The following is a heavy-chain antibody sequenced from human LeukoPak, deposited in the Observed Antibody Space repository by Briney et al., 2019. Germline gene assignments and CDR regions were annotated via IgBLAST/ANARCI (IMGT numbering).Heavy chain of an antibody. D-gene: IGHD3-22*01. J-gene: IGHJ4*02. Sequence: GGSLRLSCAVSGFTCSNYEMNWVRQAPGKGLEWISYISISGNSIYYADSVKGRFTISRDNAKNSLYLQMNSLRAEDTAVYYCARAASDSSSYVFDYWGQGTLVTVSS. V-gene: IGHV3-48*03. CDR1: GFTCSNYE. CDR2: ISISGNSI. CDR3: ARAASDSSSYVFDY.